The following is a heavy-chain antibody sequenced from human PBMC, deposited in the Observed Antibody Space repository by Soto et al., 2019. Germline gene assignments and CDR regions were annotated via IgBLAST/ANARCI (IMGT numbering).Heavy chain of an antibody. Sequence: QVQLVQSGAEVKKPGASVKVSCKASGYTFTSYDINWVRQATGQGLEWMGWMNPNSGNTGYAQKVQGRVTMTRNTSISTVYMELSSLRSEDKAVYYCARARIAVAGPYYYYYGMDVWGQGTTVTVSS. CDR3: ARARIAVAGPYYYYYGMDV. CDR1: GYTFTSYD. J-gene: IGHJ6*02. V-gene: IGHV1-8*01. D-gene: IGHD6-19*01. CDR2: MNPNSGNT.